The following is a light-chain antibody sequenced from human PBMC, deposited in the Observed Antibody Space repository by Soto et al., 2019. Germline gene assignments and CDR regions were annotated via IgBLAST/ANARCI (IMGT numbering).Light chain of an antibody. Sequence: QSVLTQPPSTSGTPGQRLDISFSGSNSNIGDNTVNWYQQLPGTAPRLLIYSSNQRPSGVPDRFSGSKSGTSASLAISGLQSDDEADYYCASWDDGMEIYVFRAGNKVTXL. V-gene: IGLV1-44*01. CDR1: NSNIGDNT. CDR2: SSN. J-gene: IGLJ1*01. CDR3: ASWDDGMEIYV.